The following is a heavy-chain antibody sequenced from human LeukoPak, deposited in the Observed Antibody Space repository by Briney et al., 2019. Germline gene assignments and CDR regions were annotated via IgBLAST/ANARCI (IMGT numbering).Heavy chain of an antibody. CDR2: IKQDGSEK. CDR3: GRNGLVRGVSY. J-gene: IGHJ4*02. Sequence: GGSLRLSCEGSGFTFSNYWMTWVRQAPGKGLEWVAYIKQDGSEKYYVDTVKGRFTISRDNDKNSLYLQMNSLRAEDTAVYYCGRNGLVRGVSYWGQGTLVTVSS. CDR1: GFTFSNYW. V-gene: IGHV3-7*04. D-gene: IGHD3-10*01.